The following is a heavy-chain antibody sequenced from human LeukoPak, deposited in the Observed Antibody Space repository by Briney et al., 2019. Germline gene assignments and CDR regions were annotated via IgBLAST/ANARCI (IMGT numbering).Heavy chain of an antibody. Sequence: ASVKVSCKASGYTFTGYYMHWVRQAPGQGLEWMGWINPNSGGTNYAQKFQGRVTMTRDTSISPAYMELSRLRSEDTAVYYCARGDSSGYYGRPGAFDIWGQGTMVTVSS. CDR2: INPNSGGT. CDR3: ARGDSSGYYGRPGAFDI. CDR1: GYTFTGYY. J-gene: IGHJ3*02. D-gene: IGHD3-22*01. V-gene: IGHV1-2*02.